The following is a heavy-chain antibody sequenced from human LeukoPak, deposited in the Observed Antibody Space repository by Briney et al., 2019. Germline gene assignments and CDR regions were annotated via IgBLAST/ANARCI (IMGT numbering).Heavy chain of an antibody. CDR1: GYTFTIYD. Sequence: ASVKVSCTASGYTFTIYDINGVRHGTGQGLEWMGWINPNSGNTGYAQKFQGRVTMTRNTSISTAYMELSSLRSEDTAVYYCARGKWVYSCSSEGIWFDPWGQGTLVTVSS. D-gene: IGHD6-6*01. CDR3: ARGKWVYSCSSEGIWFDP. J-gene: IGHJ5*02. CDR2: INPNSGNT. V-gene: IGHV1-8*01.